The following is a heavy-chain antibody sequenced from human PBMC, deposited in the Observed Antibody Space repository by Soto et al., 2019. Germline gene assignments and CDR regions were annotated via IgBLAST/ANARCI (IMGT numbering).Heavy chain of an antibody. CDR3: ARGLSSSGYYYGMDV. J-gene: IGHJ6*02. CDR1: GGTFSSYA. D-gene: IGHD6-6*01. Sequence: ASVKVSCKASGGTFSSYAISWVRQAPGQGLEWMGGIIPIFGTANYTQKFQGRVTITADESTSTAYMELSSLRSEDTAVYYCARGLSSSGYYYGMDVWGQGTTVTVSS. V-gene: IGHV1-69*13. CDR2: IIPIFGTA.